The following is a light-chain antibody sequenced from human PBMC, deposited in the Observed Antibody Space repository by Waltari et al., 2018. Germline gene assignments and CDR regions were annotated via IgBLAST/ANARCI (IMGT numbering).Light chain of an antibody. CDR2: GAS. CDR1: QSVSSSY. V-gene: IGKV3-20*01. Sequence: EVVLTQSPGTLSLSPGERATLSCRASQSVSSSYLAWYQQKLGQAPRLLMYGASSMATGIPDRFSGSGSGTDFTLTISRLEPEDFAVYYCQQYGSSSWTFGQGTKVEIK. CDR3: QQYGSSSWT. J-gene: IGKJ1*01.